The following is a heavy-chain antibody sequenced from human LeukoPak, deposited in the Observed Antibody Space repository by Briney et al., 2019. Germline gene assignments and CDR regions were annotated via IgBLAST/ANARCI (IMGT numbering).Heavy chain of an antibody. Sequence: PSETLSLTCTVSGGSISSSSYYWGWIRQPPGKGLEWIGSIYYSGSTYCNPSLKSRVTISVDTSKNQFSLKLSSVTAADTAVYYCARGIFGSSSGWYEDCWGQGTLVTVSS. CDR1: GGSISSSSYY. CDR3: ARGIFGSSSGWYEDC. D-gene: IGHD6-19*01. CDR2: IYYSGST. J-gene: IGHJ4*02. V-gene: IGHV4-39*01.